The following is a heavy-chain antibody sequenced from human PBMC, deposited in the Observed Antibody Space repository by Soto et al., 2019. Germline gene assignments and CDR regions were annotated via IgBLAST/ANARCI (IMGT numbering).Heavy chain of an antibody. V-gene: IGHV3-48*03. CDR1: GFTVISYE. D-gene: IGHD1-26*01. J-gene: IGHJ4*01. CDR2: ISSSGSTI. Sequence: LRLSRAASGFTVISYEMNWVRQAPGTVLEWVSYISSSGSTIYYADSVKGRLAISTDNAKNSPNLPMNSLSAEDTAVYYCATEVGAYYYFDYWGQGTMVTVSS. CDR3: ATEVGAYYYFDY.